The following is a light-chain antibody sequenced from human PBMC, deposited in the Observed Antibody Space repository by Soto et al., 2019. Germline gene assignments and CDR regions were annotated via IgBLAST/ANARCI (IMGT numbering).Light chain of an antibody. CDR3: MQGTHWPPT. CDR1: QSLLHSNGNTY. J-gene: IGKJ1*01. V-gene: IGKV2-30*02. Sequence: DVVMTQSPLSLPVILGQAASISCKSSQSLLHSNGNTYFTWFQQRPGQSPRRLFQQVSNRDSGVPDRFSGSGSGTDFTLKISRVEAEDVGVYYCMQGTHWPPTFGQGTKVEI. CDR2: QVS.